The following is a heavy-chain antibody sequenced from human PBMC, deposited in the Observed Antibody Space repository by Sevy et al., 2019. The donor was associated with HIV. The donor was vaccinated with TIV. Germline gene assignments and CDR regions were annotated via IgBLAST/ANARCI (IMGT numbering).Heavy chain of an antibody. V-gene: IGHV3-33*06. J-gene: IGHJ4*02. CDR1: GFPFSTYA. D-gene: IGHD6-19*01. CDR3: AKSGRIVVAGTTNYFDS. Sequence: GGSLRLSCAASGFPFSTYAMHWVRQAPGKGLEWVAVIWYDGSNNYHADSVKGRFTISRDNSKNTLYLQMDSLRAADTDVYYCAKSGRIVVAGTTNYFDSWGQGTLVTVSS. CDR2: IWYDGSNN.